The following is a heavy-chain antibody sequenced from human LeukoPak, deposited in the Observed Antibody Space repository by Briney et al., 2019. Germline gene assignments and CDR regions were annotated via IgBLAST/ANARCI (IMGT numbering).Heavy chain of an antibody. CDR1: GGTFSSYA. CDR3: ARDRGYYYYYMDV. V-gene: IGHV1-69*05. D-gene: IGHD3-10*01. Sequence: SVKVSCKASGGTFSSYAISWVRQPPGQGLEWMGRIIPIFGTANYAQKFQGRLTITTDESTSTAYMELSSLRSEDTAVYYCARDRGYYYYYMDVWGKGTTGTVS. J-gene: IGHJ6*03. CDR2: IIPIFGTA.